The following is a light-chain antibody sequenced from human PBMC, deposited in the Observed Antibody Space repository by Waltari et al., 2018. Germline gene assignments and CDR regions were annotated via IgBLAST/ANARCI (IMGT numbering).Light chain of an antibody. CDR1: QSMSTW. V-gene: IGKV1-5*03. CDR2: KAS. J-gene: IGKJ4*01. Sequence: TGRASQSMSTWLAWYQQKPGKAPKLLIYKASTLETGVPSRFSGSGSGTEFTLTISSLQPDDFATDFCQQYNSYLLTFGGGTKVEIQ. CDR3: QQYNSYLLT.